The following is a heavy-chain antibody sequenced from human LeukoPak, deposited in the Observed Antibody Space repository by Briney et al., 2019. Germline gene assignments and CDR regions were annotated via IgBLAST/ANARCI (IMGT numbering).Heavy chain of an antibody. CDR2: ISYDGSNK. D-gene: IGHD2-2*01. CDR3: ARAYRYCSIPSCYREDFKFDY. Sequence: GGSLRLSCAASGFTFSSYAMHWVRQAPGKGLEWVAVISYDGSNKYYADSVKGRFTISRDNSKNTLYLQMNSLRAEDTAVYYCARAYRYCSIPSCYREDFKFDYWGQGTLVTVSS. V-gene: IGHV3-30*04. CDR1: GFTFSSYA. J-gene: IGHJ4*02.